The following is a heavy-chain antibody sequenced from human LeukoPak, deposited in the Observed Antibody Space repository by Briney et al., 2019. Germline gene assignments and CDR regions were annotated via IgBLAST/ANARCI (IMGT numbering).Heavy chain of an antibody. Sequence: PGTSLRLSCAGSGFMFSSYAMHWVRQAPGKGLEWVAVISSDGSDKYYADSVKGRFTISRDNSKNTLYLQMNSLRAEDTAVYYCAKMPRYSSGWYRFDPWGQGTLVTVSS. CDR1: GFMFSSYA. D-gene: IGHD6-19*01. CDR3: AKMPRYSSGWYRFDP. V-gene: IGHV3-30*18. CDR2: ISSDGSDK. J-gene: IGHJ5*02.